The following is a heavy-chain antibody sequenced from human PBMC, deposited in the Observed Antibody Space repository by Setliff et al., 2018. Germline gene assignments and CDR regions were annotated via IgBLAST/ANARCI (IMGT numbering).Heavy chain of an antibody. Sequence: PGGSLRLSCAASGFTFSSYGMHWVRQAPGKGLEWVAVISYDGSNKYYADSVKGRFTISRDNSKNTLYLQMNSLRPEDTAVYYCARDAPLYGDFGYYFDYWGQGTLVTVSS. CDR3: ARDAPLYGDFGYYFDY. J-gene: IGHJ4*02. D-gene: IGHD4-17*01. CDR2: ISYDGSNK. CDR1: GFTFSSYG. V-gene: IGHV3-30*03.